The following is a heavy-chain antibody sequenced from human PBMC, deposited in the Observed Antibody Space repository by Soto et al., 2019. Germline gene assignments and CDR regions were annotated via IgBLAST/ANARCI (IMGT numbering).Heavy chain of an antibody. D-gene: IGHD1-26*01. V-gene: IGHV5-10-1*01. J-gene: IGHJ4*02. CDR2: IDPSDSYT. CDR3: ARAERRYYSRMRPTFDN. CDR1: GYSFTSYC. Sequence: GESLTISCKSSGYSFTSYCISWVRQMPGKGLEWMGRIDPSDSYTNYSPSFQGHVTISADKSISTAYLQWSSLKASDTAMYYCARAERRYYSRMRPTFDNWGQGTLLTVSS.